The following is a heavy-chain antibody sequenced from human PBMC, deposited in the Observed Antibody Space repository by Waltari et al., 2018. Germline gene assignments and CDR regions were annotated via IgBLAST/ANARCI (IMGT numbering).Heavy chain of an antibody. D-gene: IGHD3-10*01. CDR3: ARTFRGITMVRGVPPYFDY. J-gene: IGHJ4*02. CDR1: GFTVSSNY. Sequence: EVQLVESGGGLIQPGGSLRLSCAASGFTVSSNYMSWVRQAPGKGLEWVSVIYNVCSTNDPASVKGRVTISRDNSKNTLYLQMNSLRAEDTAVYYCARTFRGITMVRGVPPYFDYWGQGTLVTVSS. CDR2: IYNVCST. V-gene: IGHV3-53*01.